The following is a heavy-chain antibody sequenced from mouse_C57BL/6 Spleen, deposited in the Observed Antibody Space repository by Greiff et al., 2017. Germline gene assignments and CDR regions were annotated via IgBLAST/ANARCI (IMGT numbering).Heavy chain of an antibody. J-gene: IGHJ4*01. CDR3: ARGDYYGSSYVDY. D-gene: IGHD1-1*01. CDR2: IDPANGNT. V-gene: IGHV14-3*01. CDR1: GFNIKNTY. Sequence: VQLKESVAELVRPGASVKLSCTASGFNIKNTYMHWVKQRPEQGLEWIGRIDPANGNTKYAPKFQGKATITADTSSNTAYLQLSSLTSEDTAIYYCARGDYYGSSYVDYWGQGTSVTVSS.